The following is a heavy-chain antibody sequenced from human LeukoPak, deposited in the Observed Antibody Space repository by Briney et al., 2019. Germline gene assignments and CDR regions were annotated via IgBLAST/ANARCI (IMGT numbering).Heavy chain of an antibody. Sequence: SETLSLTCTVSGDSISSYYWSWVRQPPGKVLECIGYVSYSGRANPNPSIKSRVTISADTSKNQFSLRLPSVTAADTAVYYCARHERGAENLDYWGQGTLVTVSS. CDR2: VSYSGRA. CDR3: ARHERGAENLDY. V-gene: IGHV4-59*08. D-gene: IGHD1-1*01. CDR1: GDSISSYY. J-gene: IGHJ4*02.